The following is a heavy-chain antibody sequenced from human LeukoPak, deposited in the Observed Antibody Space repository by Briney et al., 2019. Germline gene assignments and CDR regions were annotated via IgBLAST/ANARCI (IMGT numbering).Heavy chain of an antibody. CDR2: IYSGGST. Sequence: GGSLRLSCAASGFTVSSNYMSWVRRAPGKGLEWVSVIYSGGSTYYADSVKGRFTTSRDNSKNTLYLQMNSLRAEDTAVYYCARVMGYCSSTSCDYYFHYWGQGTLVTVSS. CDR3: ARVMGYCSSTSCDYYFHY. V-gene: IGHV3-66*02. J-gene: IGHJ4*02. CDR1: GFTVSSNY. D-gene: IGHD2-2*01.